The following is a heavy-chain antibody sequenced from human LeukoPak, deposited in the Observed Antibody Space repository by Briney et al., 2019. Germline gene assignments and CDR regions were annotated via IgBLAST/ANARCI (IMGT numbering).Heavy chain of an antibody. CDR3: ARMGYCTRATCGGAFDF. J-gene: IGHJ4*02. Sequence: GASVKVACKAYGYTFTSYAMNWVRQAPGQGLDWMGWINTNTENPAYAQGFTGRFVFSLDISVSTAYLQISSLKAEDTAVYYCARMGYCTRATCGGAFDFWGQGTLVTVSS. CDR2: INTNTENP. D-gene: IGHD2-8*01. V-gene: IGHV7-4-1*02. CDR1: GYTFTSYA.